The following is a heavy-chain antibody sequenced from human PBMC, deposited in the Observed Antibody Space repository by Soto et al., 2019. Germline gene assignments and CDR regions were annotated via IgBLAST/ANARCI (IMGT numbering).Heavy chain of an antibody. CDR1: GYTFTSYG. D-gene: IGHD2-21*02. CDR2: ISAYNGNT. V-gene: IGHV1-18*01. Sequence: GASVKVSCKASGYTFTSYGISWVRQAPGQGLEWMGWISAYNGNTNYAQKLQGRVAMTTDTSTSTAYMELRSLRSDDTAVYYCARVLLLAYCGGDCYSYPDYWGQGTLVTVSS. J-gene: IGHJ4*02. CDR3: ARVLLLAYCGGDCYSYPDY.